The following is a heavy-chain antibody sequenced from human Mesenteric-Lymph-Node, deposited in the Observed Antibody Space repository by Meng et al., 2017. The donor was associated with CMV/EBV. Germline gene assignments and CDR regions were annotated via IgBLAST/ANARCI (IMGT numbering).Heavy chain of an antibody. Sequence: GGSLRLSCVASGFTFSSYGMHWVRQAPGKGLEWVAFIPYDGSNKYYVDSVKGRFTISRDNAKNSLYLQMNSLRAEDTAVYYCARRYYDILTGYYRPYFDYWGQGTLVTVSS. V-gene: IGHV3-33*05. J-gene: IGHJ4*02. CDR3: ARRYYDILTGYYRPYFDY. CDR1: GFTFSSYG. CDR2: IPYDGSNK. D-gene: IGHD3-9*01.